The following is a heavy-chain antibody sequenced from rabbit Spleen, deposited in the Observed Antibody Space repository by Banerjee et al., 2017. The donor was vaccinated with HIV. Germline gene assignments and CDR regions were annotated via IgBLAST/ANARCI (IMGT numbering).Heavy chain of an antibody. V-gene: IGHV1S40*01. D-gene: IGHD8-1*01. J-gene: IGHJ6*01. Sequence: QSLEESGGGLVKPGASLTLTCKASGFSFNSGYDMCWVRQAPGKGLEWVACAYAGSSGGTYSATWAKGRFTISKTSSTTVTLQMTSLTAADTATYFCARDVGTSFSTYGMDLWGPGTLVPVS. CDR1: GFSFNSGYD. CDR3: ARDVGTSFSTYGMDL. CDR2: AYAGSSGGT.